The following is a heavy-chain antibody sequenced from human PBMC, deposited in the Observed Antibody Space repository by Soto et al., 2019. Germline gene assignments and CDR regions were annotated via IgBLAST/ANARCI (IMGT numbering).Heavy chain of an antibody. J-gene: IGHJ5*02. CDR1: GYTFFTYD. CDR2: ISTYSGDT. Sequence: QVNLVQSGVEVKTPGASVKVSCQASGYTFFTYDISWVRQAPGQGLEWMGWISTYSGDTKYAQKFQGRVTMTTDTSTTTANLKLRSLRSDDTAVYYCARHHGPTTSENWFDPWGQGTLVTVSS. CDR3: ARHHGPTTSENWFDP. V-gene: IGHV1-18*01. D-gene: IGHD5-12*01.